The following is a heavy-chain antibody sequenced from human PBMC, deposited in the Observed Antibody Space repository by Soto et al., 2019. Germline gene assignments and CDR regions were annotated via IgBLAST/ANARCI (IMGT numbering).Heavy chain of an antibody. J-gene: IGHJ4*02. CDR1: GFTFSSYG. D-gene: IGHD2-15*01. CDR2: ISYDGSNK. V-gene: IGHV3-30*18. Sequence: GGSLRLSCAASGFTFSSYGVHWVRQAPGKGLEWVAVISYDGSNKYYADSVKGRFTISRDNSKNTLYLQMNSLRAEDTAVYYCAKDRSTVVKGGDYWGQGPLAAVYS. CDR3: AKDRSTVVKGGDY.